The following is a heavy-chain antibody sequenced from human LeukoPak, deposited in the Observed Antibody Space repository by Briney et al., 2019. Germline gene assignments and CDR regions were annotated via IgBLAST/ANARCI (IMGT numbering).Heavy chain of an antibody. CDR3: ARDQPIGYNYGYPFDN. V-gene: IGHV3-11*04. J-gene: IGHJ4*02. CDR2: ISSSGSTI. Sequence: PEGSLRLSCAASGFTFSDYYMSWIRQAPGKGLEWVSYISSSGSTIYYADSVKGRFTISRDNAKNSLYLQMNNLRVEDTAVYYCARDQPIGYNYGYPFDNWGQGTLVTVSS. CDR1: GFTFSDYY. D-gene: IGHD5-18*01.